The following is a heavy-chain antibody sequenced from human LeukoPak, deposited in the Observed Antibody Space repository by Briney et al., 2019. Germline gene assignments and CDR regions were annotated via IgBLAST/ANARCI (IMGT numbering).Heavy chain of an antibody. D-gene: IGHD1-26*01. CDR1: GDSSTSDSYY. V-gene: IGHV4-39*02. Sequence: SETLSLTCIISGDSSTSDSYYGGWVRQPPGKGLEWIGNIYYSGSTYYNPSLKSRVTMSVDTSKNQFFLKLSSVTAADTAVYYCARGRPFGGGFHLDYWGQGTLATVSA. J-gene: IGHJ4*02. CDR3: ARGRPFGGGFHLDY. CDR2: IYYSGST.